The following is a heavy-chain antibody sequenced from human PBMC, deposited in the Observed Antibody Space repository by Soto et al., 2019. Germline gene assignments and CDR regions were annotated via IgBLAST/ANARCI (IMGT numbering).Heavy chain of an antibody. CDR1: GGSISSGGYY. V-gene: IGHV4-31*03. Sequence: QVQLQESGPGLVKPSQTLSLTCTVSGGSISSGGYYWSWIRQHPGKGLEWIGYIYYSGSTYYNPSLKSRVTISVDTSMNQFSLKLSSVTAADTAVYYCAVNTAAYNYYYGMDVWGQGTTVTVSS. J-gene: IGHJ6*02. CDR2: IYYSGST. D-gene: IGHD6-13*01. CDR3: AVNTAAYNYYYGMDV.